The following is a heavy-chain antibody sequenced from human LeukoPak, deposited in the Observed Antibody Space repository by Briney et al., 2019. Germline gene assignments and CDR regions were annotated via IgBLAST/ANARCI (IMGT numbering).Heavy chain of an antibody. V-gene: IGHV3-72*01. CDR1: GFSFSDHY. CDR2: TRNKANSYTT. J-gene: IGHJ4*02. D-gene: IGHD4-11*01. CDR3: VREGTTDY. Sequence: GGSLRLSCAASGFSFSDHYMDWVRQAPGKGLEWVGRTRNKANSYTTEYAASVKGRFTISRDDSKNSLYLQMNSLKTEDTAVYYCVREGTTDYWGQGTLVTVSS.